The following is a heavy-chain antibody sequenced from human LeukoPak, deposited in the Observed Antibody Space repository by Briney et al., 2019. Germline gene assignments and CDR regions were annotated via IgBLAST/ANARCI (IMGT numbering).Heavy chain of an antibody. V-gene: IGHV1-69*04. Sequence: SVKVSCKASGYTFTSYGISWVRQAPGQGLEWMGRIIPILGIANYAQKFQGRVTITADKSTSTAYMELSSLRSEDTAVYYCARDQLEEAYFDYWGQGTLVTVSS. D-gene: IGHD2-2*01. CDR3: ARDQLEEAYFDY. J-gene: IGHJ4*02. CDR1: GYTFTSYG. CDR2: IIPILGIA.